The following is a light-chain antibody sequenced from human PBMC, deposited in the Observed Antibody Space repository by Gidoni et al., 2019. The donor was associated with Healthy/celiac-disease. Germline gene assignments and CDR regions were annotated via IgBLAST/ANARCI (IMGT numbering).Light chain of an antibody. CDR2: AAS. Sequence: IQMTQSPSPLSASVGDRVTITCRASQSISSYLNWYQQKPGKAPKLLIYAASSLQSGFPSRFSGSGSGTDFTLTISRLQPEDFATYYCRQSYSTTFGPGTKVDIK. CDR1: QSISSY. CDR3: RQSYSTT. J-gene: IGKJ3*01. V-gene: IGKV1-39*01.